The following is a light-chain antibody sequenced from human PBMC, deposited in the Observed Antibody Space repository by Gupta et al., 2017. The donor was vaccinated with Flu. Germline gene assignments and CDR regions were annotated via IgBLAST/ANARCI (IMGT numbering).Light chain of an antibody. V-gene: IGKV6-21*01. CDR3: QQSSSLPQT. J-gene: IGKJ1*01. CDR2: YAS. Sequence: EIVLTQSPEFQSVAPKEQVTITCRASQSIGSSLQWYQQKPDQPPKLLIKYASQPCSGVPSRFSGSGSGTHFTLIINGLEAEDAATYFCQQSSSLPQTFGQGTKVEI. CDR1: QSIGSS.